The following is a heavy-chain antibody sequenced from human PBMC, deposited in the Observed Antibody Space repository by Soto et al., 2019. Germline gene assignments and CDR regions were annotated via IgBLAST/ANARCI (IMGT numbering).Heavy chain of an antibody. J-gene: IGHJ4*02. CDR1: GSTFSNYG. CDR3: AKDTFYHDSRGHYVFDF. D-gene: IGHD3-22*01. CDR2: ISYDGSNQ. V-gene: IGHV3-30*18. Sequence: QVQLVESGGGVVQPGRSLRLSCAVSGSTFSNYGMHWDRQAPGKGLEWVAHISYDGSNQHSIDSVKGRFTISRDNSENALYSQMNSLRTEDTAVYYCAKDTFYHDSRGHYVFDFWGQGTLVTVSS.